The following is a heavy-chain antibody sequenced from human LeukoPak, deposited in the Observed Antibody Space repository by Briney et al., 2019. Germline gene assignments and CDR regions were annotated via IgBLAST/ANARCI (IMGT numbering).Heavy chain of an antibody. CDR3: ARNRDGYNSFDY. V-gene: IGHV4-31*03. CDR1: GGSINNGGYY. D-gene: IGHD5-24*01. CDR2: IYYSESS. J-gene: IGHJ4*02. Sequence: PSETLSLTCTVSGGSINNGGYYWSWIRQHPGKGLEWIGYIYYSESSCYNPSLRSRVTISVDTSKNHFSLKLSSVTAADTAVYYCARNRDGYNSFDYWGQGTLVTVSS.